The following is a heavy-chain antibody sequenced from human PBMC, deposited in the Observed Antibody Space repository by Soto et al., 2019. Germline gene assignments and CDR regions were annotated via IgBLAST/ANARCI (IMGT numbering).Heavy chain of an antibody. V-gene: IGHV4-39*01. J-gene: IGHJ5*02. D-gene: IGHD2-15*01. CDR2: IYYSGST. CDR1: GGSISSSSYY. Sequence: QLQLQESGPGLVKPSETLSLTCTVSGGSISSSSYYWGWIRQPPGKGLEWIGSIYYSGSTYYNPSLRRPVTISVDTAKNQFSLTLSSVNDADTAVYYCARTKDIVVVVADEQGWFDPWGQGTLVTVSS. CDR3: ARTKDIVVVVADEQGWFDP.